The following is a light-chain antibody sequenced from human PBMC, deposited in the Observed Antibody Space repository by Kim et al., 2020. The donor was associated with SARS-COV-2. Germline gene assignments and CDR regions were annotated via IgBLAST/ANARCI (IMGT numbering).Light chain of an antibody. CDR2: DVS. CDR3: SSYASSSTVV. V-gene: IGLV2-14*01. Sequence: QSALTQPASVSGSPGQSITISCTGTSSDVGGYNYFSWYQQHPGKAPKFMIYDVSKRPSGVSNRFSGSKSGNTASLTISGLQADDEGDYYCSSYASSSTVVFGGGTQLTVL. J-gene: IGLJ2*01. CDR1: SSDVGGYNY.